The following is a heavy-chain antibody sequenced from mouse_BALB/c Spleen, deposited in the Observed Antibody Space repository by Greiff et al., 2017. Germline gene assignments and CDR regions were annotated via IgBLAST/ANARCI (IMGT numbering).Heavy chain of an antibody. J-gene: IGHJ2*01. V-gene: IGHV7-1*02. CDR2: SRNKANDYTT. Sequence: EVNVVESGGGLVQPGGSLRLSCATSGFTFSDFYMEWVRQPPGKRLEWIAASRNKANDYTTEYSASVKGRFIVSRDTSQSILYLQMNALRAEDTAMYYCARDAGYFDNWGEGTTLTVSS. CDR1: GFTFSDFY. CDR3: ARDAGYFDN.